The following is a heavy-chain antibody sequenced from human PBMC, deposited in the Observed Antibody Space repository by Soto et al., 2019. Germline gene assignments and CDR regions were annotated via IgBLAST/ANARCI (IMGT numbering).Heavy chain of an antibody. CDR2: IHHSGNT. J-gene: IGHJ3*02. D-gene: IGHD3-9*01. CDR3: ARPNYDIFTGLSGFDI. V-gene: IGHV4-31*02. Sequence: DLEWIGYIHHSGNTYYIPSLNSRLSLSMDTSKNQFSLQLSSVTAADTALYYCARPNYDIFTGLSGFDIWGQGTMVTVSS.